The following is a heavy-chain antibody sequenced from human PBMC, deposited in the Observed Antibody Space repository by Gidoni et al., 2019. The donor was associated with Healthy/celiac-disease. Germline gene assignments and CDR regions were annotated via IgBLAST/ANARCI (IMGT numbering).Heavy chain of an antibody. V-gene: IGHV3-53*01. CDR2: IYSVGST. J-gene: IGHJ3*02. CDR3: ARARGTTAMVWAFDI. CDR1: GFTAGSNY. D-gene: IGHD5-18*01. Sequence: EVQLVAPGGGVIQPGGARRLACADSGFTAGSNYMSWVRQAPGKGLEWVSVIYSVGSTCYADSVKGRFTSSRDNSKNTLYLQLYSLRAEDTAVYYCARARGTTAMVWAFDIWGQGTMVTVSS.